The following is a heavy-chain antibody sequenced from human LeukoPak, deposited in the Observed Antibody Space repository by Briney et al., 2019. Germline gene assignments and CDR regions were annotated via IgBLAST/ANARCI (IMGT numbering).Heavy chain of an antibody. J-gene: IGHJ6*02. Sequence: GGSLRLSCAASGFTFSSYAMSWVRQAPGKGLEWVSAISGSGGSTYYADSVKGRFTISRDNSKNTLYLQMNSLRAEDTAVYYCAKDQRGHYDFWSGYLTNNYYYGMDVWGQGTTVTVSS. CDR3: AKDQRGHYDFWSGYLTNNYYYGMDV. D-gene: IGHD3-3*01. CDR2: ISGSGGST. CDR1: GFTFSSYA. V-gene: IGHV3-23*01.